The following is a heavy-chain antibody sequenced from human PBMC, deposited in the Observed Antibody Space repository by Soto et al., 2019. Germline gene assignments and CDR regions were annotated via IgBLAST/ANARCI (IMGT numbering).Heavy chain of an antibody. CDR2: IKSKTDGGTT. V-gene: IGHV3-15*01. CDR3: TTDPLLLRYLDWLLDY. D-gene: IGHD3-9*01. J-gene: IGHJ4*02. CDR1: VFIFSNAW. Sequence: EVQLVESGGGLVKPGGSLRLSCAASVFIFSNAWMSWVRQAPEKGMEWVGRIKSKTDGGTTDYAAPVKGRFTISRDDSKNTLYLQMNSLKNEDTAVSFCTTDPLLLRYLDWLLDYWGQGTLVTVSS.